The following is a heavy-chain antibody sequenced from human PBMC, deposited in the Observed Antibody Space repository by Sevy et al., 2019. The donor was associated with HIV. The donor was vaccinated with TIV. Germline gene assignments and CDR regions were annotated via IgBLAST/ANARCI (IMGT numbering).Heavy chain of an antibody. CDR3: ARGMSDYGDLFFDY. Sequence: GGSLRLSCAASGFTIPTYWMNWVRQAPGKGLEWLGNIKQDGSDVNYVDSVKGRFTISRDNAKNSVYLEMNNLRAEDTGIYYCARGMSDYGDLFFDYWGQGTLVTVSS. CDR2: IKQDGSDV. CDR1: GFTIPTYW. V-gene: IGHV3-7*01. J-gene: IGHJ4*02. D-gene: IGHD4-17*01.